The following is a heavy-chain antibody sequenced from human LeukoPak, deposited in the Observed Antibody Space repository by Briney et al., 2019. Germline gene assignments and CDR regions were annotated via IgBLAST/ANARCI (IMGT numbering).Heavy chain of an antibody. V-gene: IGHV3-7*01. D-gene: IGHD3-22*01. CDR2: IKQDGSEK. CDR3: ARKGGYSSGYYY. J-gene: IGHJ4*02. Sequence: PGGSLRLSCAASGFTFSDYWMTWVRQAPGKGLEWVANIKQDGSEKDYVDSVKGRFTISRDNAKNSLYLQMDSLRVEDTAVYFCARKGGYSSGYYYWGQRTLVTLSS. CDR1: GFTFSDYW.